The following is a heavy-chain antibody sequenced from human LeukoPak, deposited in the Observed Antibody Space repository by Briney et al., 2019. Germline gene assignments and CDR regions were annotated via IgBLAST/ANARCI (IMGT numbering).Heavy chain of an antibody. J-gene: IGHJ4*02. CDR2: ISSSSSTI. D-gene: IGHD3-9*01. CDR3: SSVKRYFTGLLDY. Sequence: PGGSLRLSRAASGFTFSSYSMNWVRQAPGKGLEWVSYISSSSSTIYYADSVKGRFTISRDNAKNSLYLQMNSLRAEDTAVYYWSSVKRYFTGLLDYWGQGTLVTVSS. CDR1: GFTFSSYS. V-gene: IGHV3-48*04.